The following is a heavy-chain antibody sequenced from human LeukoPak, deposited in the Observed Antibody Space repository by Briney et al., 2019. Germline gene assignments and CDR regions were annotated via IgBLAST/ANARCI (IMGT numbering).Heavy chain of an antibody. J-gene: IGHJ3*02. CDR1: GFTFSTYS. CDR3: ARDGGAGTPWAFDI. Sequence: GGSLRLSCEASGFTFSTYSINWVRQAPGKGLEWVSHISGSSSTIYYTDSVKGRFTISRDNAKNLLFLQMNSLRAEDTALYYCARDGGAGTPWAFDIWGQGTMVTVSS. CDR2: ISGSSSTI. V-gene: IGHV3-48*04. D-gene: IGHD6-25*01.